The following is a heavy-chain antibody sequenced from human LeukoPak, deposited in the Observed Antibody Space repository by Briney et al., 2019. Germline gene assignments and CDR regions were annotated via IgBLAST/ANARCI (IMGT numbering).Heavy chain of an antibody. CDR3: AKRRGLELLYYYYMDV. CDR2: IQYDGSKK. CDR1: GFSFSSYG. J-gene: IGHJ6*03. D-gene: IGHD1-7*01. V-gene: IGHV3-30*02. Sequence: PGGSLRLSCAASGFSFSSYGLHWVRQAPGKGLEWVAFIQYDGSKKYYADSVKGRFTISRDNSKNTLYLQMNSLRAEDTAVYYCAKRRGLELLYYYYMDVWGKGTTVTVSS.